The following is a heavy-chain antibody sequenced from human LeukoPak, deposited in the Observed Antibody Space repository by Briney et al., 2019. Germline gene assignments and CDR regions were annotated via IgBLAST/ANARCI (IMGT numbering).Heavy chain of an antibody. Sequence: GGSLRLSCAASGFTFSSYGMSWVRQAPGKGLEWVSAISGSGGSTYYADSVKGRFTISRDNSKNTLFLQMNSLRADDTAVYYCARDSASYYYGSGSYWGLFDYWGQGTLVTVSS. CDR3: ARDSASYYYGSGSYWGLFDY. D-gene: IGHD3-10*01. V-gene: IGHV3-23*01. CDR1: GFTFSSYG. CDR2: ISGSGGST. J-gene: IGHJ4*02.